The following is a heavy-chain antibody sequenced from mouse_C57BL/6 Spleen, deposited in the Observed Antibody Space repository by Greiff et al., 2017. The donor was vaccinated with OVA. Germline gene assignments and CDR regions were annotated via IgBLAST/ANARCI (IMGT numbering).Heavy chain of an antibody. V-gene: IGHV1-54*01. J-gene: IGHJ4*01. D-gene: IGHD2-5*01. CDR2: INPGSGGT. Sequence: VKLQQSGAELVRPGTSVKVSCKASGYAFTNYLIEWVKQRPGQGLEWIGVINPGSGGTNYNEKFKGKATLTADKSSSTAYMQLSSLTSEDSAVYFCAREYSNYYAMDYWGQGTSVTVSS. CDR3: AREYSNYYAMDY. CDR1: GYAFTNYL.